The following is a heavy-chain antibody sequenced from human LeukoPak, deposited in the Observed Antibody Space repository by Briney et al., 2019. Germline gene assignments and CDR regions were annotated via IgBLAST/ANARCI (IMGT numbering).Heavy chain of an antibody. D-gene: IGHD1-26*01. CDR3: ARSWDARLNFDY. CDR2: IHSGGST. CDR1: GFIVSNNY. J-gene: IGHJ4*02. V-gene: IGHV3-66*02. Sequence: GGSLRLSCAASGFIVSNNYMNWVRQAPGKGPEWVSVIHSGGSTYYADSVKGRFTISRDNSKNTVNLQMNDLRAEDTAVYYCARSWDARLNFDYWGQGILVTVSS.